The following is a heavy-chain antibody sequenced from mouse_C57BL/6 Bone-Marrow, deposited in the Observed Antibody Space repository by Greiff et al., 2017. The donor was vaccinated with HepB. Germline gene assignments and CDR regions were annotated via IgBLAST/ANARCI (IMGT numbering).Heavy chain of an antibody. J-gene: IGHJ4*01. CDR2: INYDGSST. CDR1: GFTFSDYY. D-gene: IGHD1-1*01. Sequence: EVHLVESAGGLVQPGSSMKLSCTASGFTFSDYYMAWVRQVPEKGLEWVANINYDGSSTYYLDSLKSRFIISRDNAKNILYLQMSSLKSEDTATYYCARARSSHYYAMDYWGQGTSVTVSS. CDR3: ARARSSHYYAMDY. V-gene: IGHV5-16*01.